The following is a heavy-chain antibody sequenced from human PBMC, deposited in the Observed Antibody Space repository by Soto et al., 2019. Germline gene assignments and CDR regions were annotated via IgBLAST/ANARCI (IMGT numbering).Heavy chain of an antibody. J-gene: IGHJ4*02. CDR3: ARYNAASGTYYFDF. V-gene: IGHV4-4*02. CDR1: GSSVSSTYW. Sequence: TSETLSLTCAFSGSSVSSTYWWSWVRQPPGKGPEWIGEINHRGSANYNPSLKSRVTISVDISKSQFSLRLTSVTAADTAVYYCARYNAASGTYYFDFWGQGALVTVS. CDR2: INHRGSA. D-gene: IGHD6-13*01.